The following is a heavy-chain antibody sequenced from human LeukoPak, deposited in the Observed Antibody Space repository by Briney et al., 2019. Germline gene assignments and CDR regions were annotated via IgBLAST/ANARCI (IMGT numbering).Heavy chain of an antibody. CDR1: GFNFNTHW. Sequence: GGSLRLSCVASGFNFNTHWMSWVRQAPGKGLEWVANINEDGSETYYVDSVKGRFTVSRDNSKNTLYLQMNSLSAEDTGIYYCARDRATKARIGGMDVWGQGTTVIVSS. V-gene: IGHV3-7*01. D-gene: IGHD5-24*01. J-gene: IGHJ6*02. CDR2: INEDGSET. CDR3: ARDRATKARIGGMDV.